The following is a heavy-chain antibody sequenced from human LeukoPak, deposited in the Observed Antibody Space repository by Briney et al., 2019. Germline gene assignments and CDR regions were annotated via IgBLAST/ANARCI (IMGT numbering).Heavy chain of an antibody. Sequence: GGSLRLSCAASGFTFSSYTMNWVRQAPGKGLEWVSSISSTSSYIYYADSVKGRFTISRDNAKNSLYLQMNSLRAEDTAVYYCARDTQGSAGYDFWSGYSPPGYWGQGTLVTASS. J-gene: IGHJ4*02. CDR3: ARDTQGSAGYDFWSGYSPPGY. CDR1: GFTFSSYT. V-gene: IGHV3-21*01. D-gene: IGHD3-3*01. CDR2: ISSTSSYI.